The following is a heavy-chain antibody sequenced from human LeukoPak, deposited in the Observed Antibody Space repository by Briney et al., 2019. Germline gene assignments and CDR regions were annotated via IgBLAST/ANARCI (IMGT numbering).Heavy chain of an antibody. D-gene: IGHD5-18*01. Sequence: ASVKVSCKASGYTFTSYDVNWLRQATGQGLEWMGWMNPNSGNTGYAQKFQGRVTMTRNSSISTAYMELSSLRSEDTAVYYCARVGYSYGTTYHYWGQGTLVTVSS. CDR2: MNPNSGNT. CDR1: GYTFTSYD. CDR3: ARVGYSYGTTYHY. J-gene: IGHJ4*02. V-gene: IGHV1-8*01.